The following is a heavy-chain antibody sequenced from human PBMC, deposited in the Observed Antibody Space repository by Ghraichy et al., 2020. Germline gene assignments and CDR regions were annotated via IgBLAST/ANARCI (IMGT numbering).Heavy chain of an antibody. CDR2: IYTSGST. CDR3: ARAPKAYGSGSYSFDY. J-gene: IGHJ4*02. V-gene: IGHV4-4*07. CDR1: GGSISSYY. Sequence: SETLSLTCTVSGGSISSYYWSWIRQPAGKGLEWIGRIYTSGSTNYNPSLKSRVTMSVDTSKNQFSLKLSSVTAADTAVYYCARAPKAYGSGSYSFDYWGQGTLVTVSS. D-gene: IGHD3-10*01.